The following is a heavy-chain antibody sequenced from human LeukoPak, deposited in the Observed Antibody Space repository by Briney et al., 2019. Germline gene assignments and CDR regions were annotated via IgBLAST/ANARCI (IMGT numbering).Heavy chain of an antibody. CDR2: IHPNSGDT. V-gene: IGHV1-2*02. J-gene: IGHJ4*02. CDR3: ARDLTGSSSCPD. D-gene: IGHD2-2*01. CDR1: GYTFTGYF. Sequence: ASVKVSCKASGYTFTGYFIHWVRQAPGQGLEWMGWIHPNSGDTNYAQKFHSRVTMTRDTSISTAYMGVRRLTSDDTALYYCARDLTGSSSCPDWGQGTLVTVSS.